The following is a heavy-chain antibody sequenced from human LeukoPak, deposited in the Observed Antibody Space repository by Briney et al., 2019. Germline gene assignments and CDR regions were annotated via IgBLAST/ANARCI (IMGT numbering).Heavy chain of an antibody. CDR3: AKDSDILATSYYFDY. CDR1: GFTFDDYA. J-gene: IGHJ4*02. V-gene: IGHV3-9*01. D-gene: IGHD5-12*01. CDR2: ISWNSGSI. Sequence: GGSLRLSCAASGFTFDDYAMHWVRQAPGKGLEWVSGISWNSGSIGYADSVKGRFTISRDNAKNSLYLQMNSLRAEDTALYYCAKDSDILATSYYFDYWGQGTLVTVSS.